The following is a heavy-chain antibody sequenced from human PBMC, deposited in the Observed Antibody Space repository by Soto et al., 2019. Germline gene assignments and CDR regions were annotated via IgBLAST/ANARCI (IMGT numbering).Heavy chain of an antibody. D-gene: IGHD1-26*01. CDR2: ISYDGSNK. Sequence: PGGSLRLSCAASGFTFSSYGMHWVRQAPDKGLEWVAVISYDGSNKYYADTVKGRFTISRDNSKNTLYLQMNSLRAEDMAVYYCARSPYSVSYLAYFDYWGQGTLVTVSS. J-gene: IGHJ4*02. V-gene: IGHV3-30*03. CDR3: ARSPYSVSYLAYFDY. CDR1: GFTFSSYG.